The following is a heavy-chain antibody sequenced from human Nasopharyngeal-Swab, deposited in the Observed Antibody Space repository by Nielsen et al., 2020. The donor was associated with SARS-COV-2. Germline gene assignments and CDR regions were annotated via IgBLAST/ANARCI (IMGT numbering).Heavy chain of an antibody. J-gene: IGHJ4*02. CDR3: AKDSDFWSGYFDY. Sequence: GESLKISCAASGFTFSSYAMSWVRQAPGKGLGWVSAISGSGGSTYYADSVKGRFTISRDNSKNTLYLQMNSLRAEDTAVYYCAKDSDFWSGYFDYWGQGTLVTVSS. V-gene: IGHV3-23*01. CDR1: GFTFSSYA. D-gene: IGHD3-3*01. CDR2: ISGSGGST.